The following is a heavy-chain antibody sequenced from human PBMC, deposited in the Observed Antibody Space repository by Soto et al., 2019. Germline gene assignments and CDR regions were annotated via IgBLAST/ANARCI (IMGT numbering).Heavy chain of an antibody. CDR2: MNRDGSET. V-gene: IGHV3-7*01. J-gene: IGHJ4*02. D-gene: IGHD2-2*02. CDR3: ATYCSSTDCYSFAY. Sequence: GGSLRLACAASGFTFSSYWMTWVRQAPGKRLEWVANMNRDGSETYYVDSVKGRFTISRDNARNSLYLQMNSLRAEDTAVYYCATYCSSTDCYSFAYWGQGTLVTVSS. CDR1: GFTFSSYW.